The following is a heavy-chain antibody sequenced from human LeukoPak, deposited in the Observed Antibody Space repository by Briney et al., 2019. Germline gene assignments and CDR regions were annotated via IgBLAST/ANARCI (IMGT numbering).Heavy chain of an antibody. J-gene: IGHJ4*02. CDR3: AKDRIAAAGTGEGFDY. CDR1: GFTFSSYG. V-gene: IGHV3-30*18. D-gene: IGHD6-13*01. Sequence: PGRSLRLSCAASGFTFSSYGMHWARQAPGKGLEWVAVISYDGSNKYYADSVKGRFTISRDNSKNTLYLQMNSLRAEDTAVYYCAKDRIAAAGTGEGFDYWGQGTPVTVSS. CDR2: ISYDGSNK.